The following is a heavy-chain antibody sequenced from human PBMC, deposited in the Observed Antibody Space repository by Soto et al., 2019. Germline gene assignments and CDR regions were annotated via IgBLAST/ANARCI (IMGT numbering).Heavy chain of an antibody. V-gene: IGHV5-10-1*01. CDR1: GYSFTSYW. Sequence: GESLKISCKCSGYSFTSYWISWVRQMPGKGLEWMGRIDPSDSYTNYSPSFQGHVTISADKSISTAYLQWSSLKASDTAMYYCARHRPAYYDFWSGYLADYYGMDVWGQGTTVTVS. J-gene: IGHJ6*02. CDR2: IDPSDSYT. D-gene: IGHD3-3*01. CDR3: ARHRPAYYDFWSGYLADYYGMDV.